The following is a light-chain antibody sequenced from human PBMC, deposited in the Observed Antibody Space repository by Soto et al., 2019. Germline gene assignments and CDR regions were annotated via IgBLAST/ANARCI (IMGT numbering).Light chain of an antibody. Sequence: QTVVTQAPSLTVSPGGTVTLTCASSTGAVTSVSYPNWVQQKPGQAPRALIYSTSNSHSWTPARFSGSLLGGKAALTLSGVQPEDEAVYYCLLYFGSAQVFGGGTKVTVL. V-gene: IGLV7-43*01. J-gene: IGLJ3*02. CDR1: TGAVTSVSY. CDR2: STS. CDR3: LLYFGSAQV.